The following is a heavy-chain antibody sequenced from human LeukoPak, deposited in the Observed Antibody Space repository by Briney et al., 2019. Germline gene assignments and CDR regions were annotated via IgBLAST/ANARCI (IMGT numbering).Heavy chain of an antibody. CDR2: ISSSSSYT. CDR1: GFTFSDYY. J-gene: IGHJ6*02. D-gene: IGHD3-10*01. CDR3: ARVRSGSPGDYYGMDV. Sequence: GGSLRLSCAASGFTFSDYYMSWICQAPGKGLEWVSYISSSSSYTNYADSVKGRFTISRDNAKNSLYLQMNSLRAEDTAVYYCARVRSGSPGDYYGMDVWGQGTTVTVSS. V-gene: IGHV3-11*05.